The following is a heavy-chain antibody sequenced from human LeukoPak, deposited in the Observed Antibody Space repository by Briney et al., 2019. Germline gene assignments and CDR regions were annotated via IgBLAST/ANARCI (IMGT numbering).Heavy chain of an antibody. J-gene: IGHJ3*02. V-gene: IGHV1-18*01. CDR2: ISAYNGNT. Sequence: ASVKVSCKASGYTFTSYAMHWVRQAPGQRLEWMGWISAYNGNTNYAQKLQGRVTMTTDTSTSTAYMELRSLRSDDTAVYYCARVDHGYNMYDAFDIWGQGTMVTVSS. CDR3: ARVDHGYNMYDAFDI. D-gene: IGHD5-24*01. CDR1: GYTFTSYA.